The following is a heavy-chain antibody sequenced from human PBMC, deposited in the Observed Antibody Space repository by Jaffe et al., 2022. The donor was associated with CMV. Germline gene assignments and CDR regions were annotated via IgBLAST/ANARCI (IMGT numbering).Heavy chain of an antibody. J-gene: IGHJ5*02. D-gene: IGHD6-19*01. CDR3: ARTSRTSGCWFDP. Sequence: HLQLQESGPGLVKPSETLSLTCTVSGDSISSSSYSWGWVRQPPGKGLEWIGGISYSGSTYYNPSLKSRVTISVDTSKNQFSLKLSSVTAADTAVYYCARTSRTSGCWFDPWGQGTLVTVSS. CDR1: GDSISSSSYS. CDR2: ISYSGST. V-gene: IGHV4-39*01.